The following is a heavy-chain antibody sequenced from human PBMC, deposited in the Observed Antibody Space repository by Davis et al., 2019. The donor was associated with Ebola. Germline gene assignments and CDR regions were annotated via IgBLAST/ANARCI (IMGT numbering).Heavy chain of an antibody. CDR3: ARGLGGITMVRGVMGFESYYFDY. J-gene: IGHJ4*02. D-gene: IGHD3-10*01. CDR2: IKSDGST. CDR1: GFPITRYW. Sequence: HTGGSLRLSCAVSGFPITRYWTHWVRQAPGKGLVWVSRIKSDGSTIYADSVKGRFTISRDNAKNSLYLQMNSLRDEDTAVYYCARGLGGITMVRGVMGFESYYFDYWGQGTLVTVSS. V-gene: IGHV3-74*01.